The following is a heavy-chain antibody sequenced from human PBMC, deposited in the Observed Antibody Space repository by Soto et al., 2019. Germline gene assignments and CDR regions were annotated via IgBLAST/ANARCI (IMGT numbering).Heavy chain of an antibody. D-gene: IGHD1-26*01. V-gene: IGHV1-69*01. CDR3: ARDVGEGLSHCGSYYPFDY. CDR1: GGTFSSYA. CDR2: IIPILGTA. Sequence: QVQLVQSGAEVKKPGSSVKVSCKASGGTFSSYAISWVRQAPGQGLEWMGGIIPILGTANYAQKFQGRVTITADESTSTAYMELSSLRSEDTAVYYCARDVGEGLSHCGSYYPFDYWGQGTLVTVSS. J-gene: IGHJ4*02.